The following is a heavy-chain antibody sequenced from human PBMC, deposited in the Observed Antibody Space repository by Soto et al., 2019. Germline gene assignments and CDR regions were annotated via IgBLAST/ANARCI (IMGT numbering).Heavy chain of an antibody. Sequence: QVQLVQSGAEVKKPGASVKVSCKASGYTFTGYYMHWVRQAPGQGLEWMGWINPNSGGTNYAQKFQGRVTMTRDTFLSTGYMGLSRLGSYGPAGYYCARDRIFGVVFWFGPWGQGTLVTVSS. CDR3: ARDRIFGVVFWFGP. CDR2: INPNSGGT. J-gene: IGHJ5*02. CDR1: GYTFTGYY. D-gene: IGHD3-3*02. V-gene: IGHV1-2*02.